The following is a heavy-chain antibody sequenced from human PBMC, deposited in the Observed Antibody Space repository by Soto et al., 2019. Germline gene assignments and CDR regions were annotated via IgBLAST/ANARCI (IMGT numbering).Heavy chain of an antibody. CDR2: MNPNSGNT. J-gene: IGHJ6*02. CDR1: GYTFTRYD. D-gene: IGHD4-4*01. V-gene: IGHV1-8*01. CDR3: ARSGVTYYYYGMDV. Sequence: SVKVCCKDSGYTFTRYDSKWVRQAPGQGLEWMGWMNPNSGNTGYAQKFQGRVTMTRNTSISTAYMELSSLRSEDTAVYYCARSGVTYYYYGMDVLGQGTTVTVSS.